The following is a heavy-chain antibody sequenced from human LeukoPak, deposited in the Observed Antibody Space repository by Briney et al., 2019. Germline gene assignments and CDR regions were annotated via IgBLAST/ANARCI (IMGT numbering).Heavy chain of an antibody. CDR3: ARGGGYDFWSGYFFSGSAFDI. J-gene: IGHJ3*02. CDR1: GYSISSGYY. D-gene: IGHD3-3*01. CDR2: IYHSGST. V-gene: IGHV4-38-2*02. Sequence: SGTLSLTCTVSGYSISSGYYWGWIRQPPGKGLEWIGSIYHSGSTYYNPSLKRRVTISVDTSKNQFSLKLSAVTAADTAVYYSARGGGYDFWSGYFFSGSAFDIWGQGTMVTVSS.